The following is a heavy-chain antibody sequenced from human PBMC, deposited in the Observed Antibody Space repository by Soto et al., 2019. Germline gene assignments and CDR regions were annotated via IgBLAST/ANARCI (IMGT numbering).Heavy chain of an antibody. J-gene: IGHJ3*02. CDR2: IDPSDSYT. CDR3: ARRLNYHAFDI. CDR1: GYSFTSYW. Sequence: GESLKISCKASGYSFTSYWITWVRQMPGKDLEWMGRIDPSDSYTNYRPSFQGHVTISADKSISTAYLQWSSLKASDTAMYYCARRLNYHAFDIWGQGTMVTVSS. D-gene: IGHD2-21*02. V-gene: IGHV5-10-1*01.